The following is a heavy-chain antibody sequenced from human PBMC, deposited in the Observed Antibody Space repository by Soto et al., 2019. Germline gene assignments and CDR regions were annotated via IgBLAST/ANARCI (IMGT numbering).Heavy chain of an antibody. J-gene: IGHJ6*03. Sequence: EVQLLESGGGLVQPGGSLRLSCAASGFRLSDSAVSWVRQAPGKGLEWVSSLTVTGASAFYSAAVKGRFTISRDISKSTRDITINSLRAQDTAVYYFAKDGCGFPDCYPYYYSVDVWGRGAPVTVSS. V-gene: IGHV3-23*01. CDR2: LTVTGASA. D-gene: IGHD2-21*01. CDR3: AKDGCGFPDCYPYYYSVDV. CDR1: GFRLSDSA.